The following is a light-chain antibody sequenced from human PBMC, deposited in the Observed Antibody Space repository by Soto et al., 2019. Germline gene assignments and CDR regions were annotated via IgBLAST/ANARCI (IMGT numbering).Light chain of an antibody. J-gene: IGKJ4*01. Sequence: DIVLTQSPATLSLSPGEGVTISCRASQSVNNLAWYQQQPRQAPTLLIYDASIRATGIPARFSGSGAGTDFTLTITYLHPEDFAFYYHQQRGNWPLSFGGGTKVEIK. CDR2: DAS. V-gene: IGKV3-11*01. CDR1: QSVNN. CDR3: QQRGNWPLS.